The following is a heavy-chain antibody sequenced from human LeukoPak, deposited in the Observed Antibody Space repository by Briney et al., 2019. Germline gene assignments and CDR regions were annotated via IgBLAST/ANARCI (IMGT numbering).Heavy chain of an antibody. CDR3: ARDPYSSGWPRDAFDI. CDR1: GYTFTSYY. V-gene: IGHV1-46*01. D-gene: IGHD6-19*01. CDR2: INPSGGST. Sequence: ASVKVSCKASGYTFTSYYMHWVRQAPGQGLEWMGIINPSGGSTSYAQKFQGRVTMTRDMSTSTVYMELSSLRSEDTAVYYCARDPYSSGWPRDAFDIWGQGTMVTVSS. J-gene: IGHJ3*02.